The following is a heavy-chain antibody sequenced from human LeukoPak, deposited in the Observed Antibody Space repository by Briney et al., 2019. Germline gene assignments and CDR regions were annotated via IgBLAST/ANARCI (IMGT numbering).Heavy chain of an antibody. CDR1: GFTFSSYW. CDR2: IKVDGSEQ. D-gene: IGHD6-13*01. J-gene: IGHJ4*02. Sequence: PGGSLRLSCAASGFTFSSYWMNWVRQAPGKGLEWVANIKVDGSEQYYVDSLKGRFTISRDNAKNALYLQMNSLRAEDTAVYYCARGLAAAGTFDYWGQGNLVTVFS. V-gene: IGHV3-7*04. CDR3: ARGLAAAGTFDY.